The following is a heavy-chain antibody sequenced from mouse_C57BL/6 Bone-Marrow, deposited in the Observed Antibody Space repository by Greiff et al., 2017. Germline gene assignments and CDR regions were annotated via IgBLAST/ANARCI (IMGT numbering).Heavy chain of an antibody. CDR3: AKGLLSPFAY. CDR1: GYTFTSYW. D-gene: IGHD2-3*01. J-gene: IGHJ3*01. V-gene: IGHV1-69*01. Sequence: QVQLQQPGAELVMPGASVKLSCKASGYTFTSYWMHWVKQRPGQGLEWIGELDPSDSYTNYHQKFKGKSTLTVDKSSSTAYMQLSSLTSEDSAVYYCAKGLLSPFAYWGQGTLVTVSA. CDR2: LDPSDSYT.